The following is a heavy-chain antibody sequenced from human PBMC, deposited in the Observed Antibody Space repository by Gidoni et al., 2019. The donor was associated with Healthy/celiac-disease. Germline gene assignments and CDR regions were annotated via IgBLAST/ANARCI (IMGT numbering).Heavy chain of an antibody. CDR1: GFTFDDYG. D-gene: IGHD3-9*01. CDR3: ARGIWYYDILTGNNWFDP. J-gene: IGHJ5*02. V-gene: IGHV3-20*04. CDR2: INWNGGST. Sequence: EVQLVESGGGVVRPGGSLRLSCAASGFTFDDYGMSWVRQAPGKGLGGGSGINWNGGSTGYADSVKGRFTIPRENAKNSLYLQMNSLRAEDTALYYCARGIWYYDILTGNNWFDPWGQGTLVTVSS.